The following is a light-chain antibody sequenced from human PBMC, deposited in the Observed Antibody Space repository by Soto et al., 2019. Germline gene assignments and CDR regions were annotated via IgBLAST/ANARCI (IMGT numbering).Light chain of an antibody. V-gene: IGKV3-20*01. CDR3: QQYGSSPRT. J-gene: IGKJ1*01. CDR2: AAS. Sequence: EIVLTQSPDTLSLSPCESATLSSSASQSVRSSYLAWYQQTPGQTPRLLIYAASSRATGIPDRFSGSGSGTDFSLTISRLEAEDFAVYYCQQYGSSPRTFGQGTKVDIK. CDR1: QSVRSSY.